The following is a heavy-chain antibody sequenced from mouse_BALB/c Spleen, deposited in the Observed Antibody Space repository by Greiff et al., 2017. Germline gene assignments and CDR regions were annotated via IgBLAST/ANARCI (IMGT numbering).Heavy chain of an antibody. CDR3: ARQYDYDAWFAY. Sequence: EVKLVESGGGLVQPGGSLKLSCAASGFTFSSYTMSWVRQTPEKRLEWVAYISNGGGSTYYPDTVKGRFTISRDNAKNTLYLQMSSLKSEDTAMYYCARQYDYDAWFAYWGQGTLVTVSA. D-gene: IGHD2-4*01. V-gene: IGHV5-12-2*01. CDR1: GFTFSSYT. J-gene: IGHJ3*01. CDR2: ISNGGGST.